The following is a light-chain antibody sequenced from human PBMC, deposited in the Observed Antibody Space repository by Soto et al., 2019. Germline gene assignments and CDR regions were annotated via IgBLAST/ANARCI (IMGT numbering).Light chain of an antibody. J-gene: IGKJ2*01. Sequence: EIVLTQSPGTLSLSPGERATLSCRASQSISSSYLAWYQQKPGQAPRLLIYAASSRATGIPDRFSGSGSGTDFTLTISRLEPEDFAVYYCQQYGSSSYTFGQGTQLEI. CDR3: QQYGSSSYT. CDR2: AAS. V-gene: IGKV3-20*01. CDR1: QSISSSY.